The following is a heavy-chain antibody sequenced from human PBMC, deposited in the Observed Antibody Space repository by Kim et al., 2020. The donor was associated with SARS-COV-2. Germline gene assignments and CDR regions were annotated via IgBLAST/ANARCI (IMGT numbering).Heavy chain of an antibody. Sequence: ASVKVSCKASGYTFTSYDINWVRQATGQGLEWMGWMNPNSGNTGYAQKFQGRVTMTRNTSISTAYMELSSLRSEDTAGYYCARGVDYDYVWGSYRLYYFDHWGQGTLVTVSS. D-gene: IGHD3-16*02. J-gene: IGHJ4*02. V-gene: IGHV1-8*01. CDR3: ARGVDYDYVWGSYRLYYFDH. CDR1: GYTFTSYD. CDR2: MNPNSGNT.